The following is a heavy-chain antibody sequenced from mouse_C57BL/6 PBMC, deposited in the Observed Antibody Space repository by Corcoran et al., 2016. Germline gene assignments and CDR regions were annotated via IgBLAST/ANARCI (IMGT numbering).Heavy chain of an antibody. Sequence: QIQLVQSGTEMKKPGETFKISCKDSGYPLTTYGMSWVKQAPGKGFKWMVWINTYSGVPTYADDFKGRFAFSLETSASTAYLQINNLKHEDTATYFCARERTWTVAYWGQGTLVTVSA. V-gene: IGHV9-3*01. CDR3: ARERTWTVAY. J-gene: IGHJ3*01. CDR2: INTYSGVP. CDR1: GYPLTTYG.